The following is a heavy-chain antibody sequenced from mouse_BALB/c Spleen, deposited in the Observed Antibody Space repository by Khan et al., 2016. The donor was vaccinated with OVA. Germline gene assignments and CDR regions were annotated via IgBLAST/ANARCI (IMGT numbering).Heavy chain of an antibody. J-gene: IGHJ4*01. D-gene: IGHD2-10*01. V-gene: IGHV2-6-1*01. CDR3: ARQPYYHYNIMDY. CDR2: IWSDEST. CDR1: GFSLTNYG. Sequence: QLKQSGPGLVAPSQSLSITCTISGFSLTNYGVHWVRQPPGKGLEWLVVIWSDESTTYNSALKSRLTITKDNSKSQVFLKMNSLQSEDTAVYFCARQPYYHYNIMDYWGQGTSVTVSS.